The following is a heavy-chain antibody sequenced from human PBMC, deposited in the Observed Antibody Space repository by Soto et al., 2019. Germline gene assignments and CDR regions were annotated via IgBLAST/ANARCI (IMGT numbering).Heavy chain of an antibody. V-gene: IGHV1-69*06. D-gene: IGHD2-15*01. CDR1: GGTFSSYA. CDR2: IIPIFGTA. Sequence: QVQLVQSGAEVKKPGSSVKVSCKASGGTFSSYAISWVRQAPGQGLEWMGGIIPIFGTANYAQKFQGRVTITADKSMSTAYMELSSLRSEDTAVYYCARSKDIVVVVAAIGWFDPWGQGTLVTVSS. J-gene: IGHJ5*02. CDR3: ARSKDIVVVVAAIGWFDP.